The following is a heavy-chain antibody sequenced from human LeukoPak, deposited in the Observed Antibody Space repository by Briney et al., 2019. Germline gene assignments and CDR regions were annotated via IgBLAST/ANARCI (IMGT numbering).Heavy chain of an antibody. J-gene: IGHJ6*03. V-gene: IGHV4-34*01. Sequence: SETLSLTCAVYGGSFSGYYWGWIRQPPGKWLEGIGRIYYSGSTYYNPSLKSRVTISVDTSKNQFSLKLSSVTAADTAVYYCAKSSSWYSLYYYYYMDVWGKGTTVTISS. CDR2: IYYSGST. CDR3: AKSSSWYSLYYYYYMDV. D-gene: IGHD6-13*01. CDR1: GGSFSGYY.